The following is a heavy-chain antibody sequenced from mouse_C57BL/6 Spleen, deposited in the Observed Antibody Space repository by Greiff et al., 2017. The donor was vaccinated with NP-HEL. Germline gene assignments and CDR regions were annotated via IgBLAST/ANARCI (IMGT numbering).Heavy chain of an antibody. J-gene: IGHJ3*01. CDR2: IYPGDGDT. V-gene: IGHV1-82*01. Sequence: QVQLQQSGPELVKPGASVKISCKASGYAFSSSWMNWVKQRPGKGLEWIGRIYPGDGDTNYNGKFKGKATLTADKSSSTAYMQLSSLTSEDSAVYFCARRDDYDFAYWGQGTLVTVSA. CDR1: GYAFSSSW. D-gene: IGHD2-4*01. CDR3: ARRDDYDFAY.